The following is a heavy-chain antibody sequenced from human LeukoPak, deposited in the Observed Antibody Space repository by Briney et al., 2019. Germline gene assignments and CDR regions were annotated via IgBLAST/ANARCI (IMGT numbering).Heavy chain of an antibody. Sequence: SEALSLTCTVSGYSISSGYYWGWIRQPPGKGLEWIGSIYHSGSTYYNPSLKSRVTISVDTSKNQFSLKLSSVTAADTAVYYCARSNANYYDSSGYYHDAFDIWGQGTMVTVSS. V-gene: IGHV4-38-2*02. CDR3: ARSNANYYDSSGYYHDAFDI. CDR1: GYSISSGYY. D-gene: IGHD3-22*01. J-gene: IGHJ3*02. CDR2: IYHSGST.